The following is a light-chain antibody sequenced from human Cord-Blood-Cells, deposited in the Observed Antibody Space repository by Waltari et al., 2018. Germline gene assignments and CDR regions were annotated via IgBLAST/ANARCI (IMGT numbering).Light chain of an antibody. CDR1: QDISNY. V-gene: IGKV1-33*01. J-gene: IGKJ3*01. CDR3: QQYDNRPPFT. CDR2: DAS. Sequence: DIQMTQSPSSLSASVGDRVTITCQASQDISNYLTWYQQKPGKAPKLLIYDASNLETGVPSRFSGSGSGTDFTFTISSLQPEDIATYYCQQYDNRPPFTFGPGTKVDIK.